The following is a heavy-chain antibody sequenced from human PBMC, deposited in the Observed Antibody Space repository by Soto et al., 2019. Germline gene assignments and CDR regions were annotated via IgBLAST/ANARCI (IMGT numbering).Heavy chain of an antibody. J-gene: IGHJ5*02. CDR1: GGTSRSLS. Sequence: QVQLLQSVAEVKKPGSSVKVSCKASGGTSRSLSITWVRQAPGQGLEWMGGITPLFGIPNYPQKFHGRLTITADKSTGTAYLELSSLRSEDTAVYYCARDTHSAGGWFDTWGRGTLVTVSS. V-gene: IGHV1-69*17. CDR3: ARDTHSAGGWFDT. D-gene: IGHD2-15*01. CDR2: ITPLFGIP.